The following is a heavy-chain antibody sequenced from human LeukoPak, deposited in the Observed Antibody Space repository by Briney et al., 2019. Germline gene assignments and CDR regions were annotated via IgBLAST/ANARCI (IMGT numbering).Heavy chain of an antibody. CDR3: AREPSGVLGFDS. CDR1: GGSISSYY. D-gene: IGHD3-10*01. Sequence: SETLSLTCTVSGGSISSYYWSWIRQPPGKGLEWIGYMYYSGSTNYNPSLESRVTISLDTSNNQFSLKLRSVTAADTAVYYCAREPSGVLGFDSWGQGTLVTVSS. J-gene: IGHJ4*02. CDR2: MYYSGST. V-gene: IGHV4-59*01.